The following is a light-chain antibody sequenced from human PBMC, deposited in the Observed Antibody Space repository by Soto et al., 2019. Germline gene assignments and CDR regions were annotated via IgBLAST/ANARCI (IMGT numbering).Light chain of an antibody. CDR1: SSDVGSSNG. V-gene: IGLV2-18*02. J-gene: IGLJ1*01. Sequence: QSVLTQPPSVSGSPGQSVTISCTGTSSDVGSSNGVSWYQQPPGTAPKLMIYDVSNRPSGVPDRFSGSKSGNTASLTISGLQAQDEADYYCSSYTSGSTYVFGTGPKVTVL. CDR3: SSYTSGSTYV. CDR2: DVS.